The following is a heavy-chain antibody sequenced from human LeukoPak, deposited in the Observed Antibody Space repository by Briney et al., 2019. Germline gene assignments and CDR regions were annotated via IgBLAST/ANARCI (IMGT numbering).Heavy chain of an antibody. CDR3: AKRGGYSSSWYKANFDY. J-gene: IGHJ4*02. CDR1: GFTFSSYA. V-gene: IGHV3-23*01. Sequence: PGGSLRLSCAASGFTFSSYAMSGVRQAPGKGLEWVSAISGSGGSTYYADSVKGRFTISRDNSKNTLYLQMNSLRAEDTAVYYCAKRGGYSSSWYKANFDYWGQGTLVTVSS. D-gene: IGHD6-13*01. CDR2: ISGSGGST.